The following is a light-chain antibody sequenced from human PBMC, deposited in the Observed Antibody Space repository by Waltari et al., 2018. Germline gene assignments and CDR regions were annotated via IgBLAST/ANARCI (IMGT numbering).Light chain of an antibody. J-gene: IGLJ3*02. CDR3: SCRDSGARL. Sequence: SSELTQDPAVSVALGQTVRITCQGDSVRNSFASWYQQQPGLAPLLILYAKDNRPSGIPARFSGSRSGNTASLTIAGAQAEDEADYYCSCRDSGARLFGGGTKLTVL. V-gene: IGLV3-19*01. CDR1: SVRNSF. CDR2: AKD.